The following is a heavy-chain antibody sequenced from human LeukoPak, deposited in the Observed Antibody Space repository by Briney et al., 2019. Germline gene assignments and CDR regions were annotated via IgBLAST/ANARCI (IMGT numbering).Heavy chain of an antibody. CDR2: ISGSGGNT. V-gene: IGHV3-23*01. D-gene: IGHD4-17*01. J-gene: IGHJ4*02. CDR3: AKVPITVTRNFDY. CDR1: GFTFSNYV. Sequence: GGSLRLSCAASGFTFSNYVMSWVRQAPGKGLEWVSSISGSGGNTYYADSVKGRFTISRDNSKNTLYLQMNSLRAKDTAVYYCAKVPITVTRNFDYWGQGTLVTVSS.